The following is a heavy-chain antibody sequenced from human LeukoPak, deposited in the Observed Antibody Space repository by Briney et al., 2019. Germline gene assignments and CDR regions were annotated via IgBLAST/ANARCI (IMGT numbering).Heavy chain of an antibody. CDR2: ISSSSSYI. J-gene: IGHJ6*02. D-gene: IGHD3-22*01. CDR1: GFTFSSYS. Sequence: GGSLRLPCAASGFTFSSYSMNWVRQAPGKGLEWVSSISSSSSYIYYADSVKGRFTISRDNAKNSLYLQMNSLRAEDTAVYYCARDKSYYYDLGVWGQGTTVTVSS. V-gene: IGHV3-21*01. CDR3: ARDKSYYYDLGV.